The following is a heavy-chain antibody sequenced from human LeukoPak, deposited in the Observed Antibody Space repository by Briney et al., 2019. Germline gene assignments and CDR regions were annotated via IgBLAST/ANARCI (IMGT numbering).Heavy chain of an antibody. Sequence: ASVKVSCKASGYTFTGYYMHWVRQAPGQGLEWMGRINPNSGGTNYAQKFQGRVTMTRDTSISTAYMELSRLRSDDTAVYYCARPDYYDSSGYYYSRDNWFDPWGQGTLVAVSS. CDR1: GYTFTGYY. V-gene: IGHV1-2*06. CDR2: INPNSGGT. J-gene: IGHJ5*02. CDR3: ARPDYYDSSGYYYSRDNWFDP. D-gene: IGHD3-22*01.